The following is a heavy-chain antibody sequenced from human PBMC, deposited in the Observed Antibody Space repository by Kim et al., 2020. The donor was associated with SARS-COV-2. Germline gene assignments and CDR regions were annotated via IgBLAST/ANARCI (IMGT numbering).Heavy chain of an antibody. D-gene: IGHD3-10*01. Sequence: GGSLILSCAASGFTVSSNYMSWVRQAPGKGLEWVSLIYTDGSTYFADSVKGRFTISRDNSKNTLYLQMNSLRAEDTAVYYCARGDSGFGEYELDYWGQGTLVTVSS. CDR1: GFTVSSNY. V-gene: IGHV3-53*01. CDR3: ARGDSGFGEYELDY. CDR2: IYTDGST. J-gene: IGHJ4*02.